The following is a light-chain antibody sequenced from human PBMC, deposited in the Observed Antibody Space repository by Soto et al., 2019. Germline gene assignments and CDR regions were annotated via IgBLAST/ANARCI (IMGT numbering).Light chain of an antibody. CDR2: DVS. V-gene: IGLV2-11*01. J-gene: IGLJ3*02. CDR3: CSYTGSHTWV. Sequence: QSALTQPRSVSGSPGQSVTIFCTGTNSDIGNYNYVSWYQQHPGKAPKVMIYDVSKRPSGVPDRFSGSKSGNTASLTISGLQAEDEADYYFCSYTGSHTWVFGGGTKVTVL. CDR1: NSDIGNYNY.